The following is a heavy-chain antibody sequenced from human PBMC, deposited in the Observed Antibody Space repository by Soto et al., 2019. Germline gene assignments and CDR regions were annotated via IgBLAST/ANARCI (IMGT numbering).Heavy chain of an antibody. V-gene: IGHV3-21*01. CDR3: ARDPFPSIFGVVIPPFDP. CDR2: ISSSSSYI. J-gene: IGHJ5*02. CDR1: GFTFSSYS. D-gene: IGHD3-3*01. Sequence: GGSLRLSCAASGFTFSSYSMNWVRQAPGKGLEWVSSISSSSSYIYYADSVKGRFTISRDNAKNSLYLQMNSLRAEDTAVYYCARDPFPSIFGVVIPPFDPWGQGTLVTVSS.